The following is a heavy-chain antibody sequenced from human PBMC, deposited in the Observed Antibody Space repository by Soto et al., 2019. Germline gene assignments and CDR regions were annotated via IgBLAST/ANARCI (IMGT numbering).Heavy chain of an antibody. CDR1: GFTFNSHA. V-gene: IGHV3-30*18. CDR3: AKLRGVTLDDFDH. D-gene: IGHD1-1*01. CDR2: VSSDGRSK. Sequence: QVQLVESGGGVVQPGGSLRLSCAASGFTFNSHALHWVRQAPGKGLEWVATVSSDGRSKFYPDSVKGRFTGSRDNSKNTLYQQINRLRGEDTAVYYCAKLRGVTLDDFDHWGQGTLVTVSS. J-gene: IGHJ4*02.